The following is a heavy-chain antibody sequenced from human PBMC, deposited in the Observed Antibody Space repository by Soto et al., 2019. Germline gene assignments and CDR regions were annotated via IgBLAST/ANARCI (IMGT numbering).Heavy chain of an antibody. CDR3: AREVAAGYFDY. D-gene: IGHD6-25*01. J-gene: IGHJ4*02. Sequence: EVQLVESGGGLVQPGGSLRLSCAASGFTFSSYWMSWVRQAPGKGLEWVANIKQDGSEKYYVDSVKGRFTISRDNAKNSLYLQMNSLRAEDTDVYYCAREVAAGYFDYWGQGTLVTVSS. V-gene: IGHV3-7*03. CDR2: IKQDGSEK. CDR1: GFTFSSYW.